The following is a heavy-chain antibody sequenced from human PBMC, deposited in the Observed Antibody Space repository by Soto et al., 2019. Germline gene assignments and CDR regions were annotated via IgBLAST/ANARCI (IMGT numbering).Heavy chain of an antibody. CDR1: GYTFTSYG. J-gene: IGHJ5*02. Sequence: QVQLVQSGAEVKKPGASVKVSCKASGYTFTSYGISWVQQAPGQGLEWMGWISAYNGNTNYAQKLQGRVTMTTDTSTNTAYMELRSLRSDDTAVYYCAREAVPTRPREYNWFDPWGQGTLVTVSS. CDR2: ISAYNGNT. V-gene: IGHV1-18*01. CDR3: AREAVPTRPREYNWFDP. D-gene: IGHD6-6*01.